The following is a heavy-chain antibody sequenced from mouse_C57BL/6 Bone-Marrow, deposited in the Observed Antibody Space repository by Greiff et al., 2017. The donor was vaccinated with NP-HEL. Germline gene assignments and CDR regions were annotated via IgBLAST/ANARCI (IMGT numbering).Heavy chain of an antibody. J-gene: IGHJ3*01. V-gene: IGHV1-61*01. Sequence: VQLQQPGAELVRPGSSVKLSCKASGYTFTSYWMDWVKQRPGQGLEWIGNIYHSDSETHYNQKFKDKATLTVDKSSSTAYMQLSSLTSEDSAVYYCARGGTYYSNFAWFAYWGQGTLVTVSA. D-gene: IGHD2-5*01. CDR1: GYTFTSYW. CDR3: ARGGTYYSNFAWFAY. CDR2: IYHSDSET.